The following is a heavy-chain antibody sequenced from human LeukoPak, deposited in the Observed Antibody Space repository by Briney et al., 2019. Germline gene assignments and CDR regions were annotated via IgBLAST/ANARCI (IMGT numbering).Heavy chain of an antibody. V-gene: IGHV3-23*01. CDR1: GFTFSNYA. CDR2: ISTSSDST. Sequence: GGSLRLSCVLSGFTFSNYAMNWVRQAPGKGLEWVSDISTSSDSTYHIESVRGRFTISRDNFKNTSYLQMNSLRVDDTAVYYCASGLYGGVFDNWGQGTLVTVSS. J-gene: IGHJ4*02. D-gene: IGHD4/OR15-4a*01. CDR3: ASGLYGGVFDN.